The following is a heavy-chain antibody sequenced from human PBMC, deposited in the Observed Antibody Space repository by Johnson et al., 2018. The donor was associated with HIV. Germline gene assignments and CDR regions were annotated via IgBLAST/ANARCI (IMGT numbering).Heavy chain of an antibody. CDR2: ISSSGNTI. Sequence: VQLVESGGGLVKPGGSLRLSCAASGFTFSDYYMSWIRQAPGKGLEWVSYISSSGNTIYYADSVKGRFTISRDNAKNSLYLQMNSLRVEDTAVHYCARDESGYDEGFDAFDIWGQGTMVTVSS. CDR1: GFTFSDYY. D-gene: IGHD5-12*01. V-gene: IGHV3-11*04. J-gene: IGHJ3*02. CDR3: ARDESGYDEGFDAFDI.